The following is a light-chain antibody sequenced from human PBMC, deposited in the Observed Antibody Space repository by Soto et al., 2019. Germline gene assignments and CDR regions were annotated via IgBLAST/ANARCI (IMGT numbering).Light chain of an antibody. CDR3: MQRLQTPWT. CDR1: QSLLHTSGYTY. CDR2: LGS. Sequence: DIVMTQSPLSLPVTPGEPASISCRSSQSLLHTSGYTYLDWYLQKPGQSPQLLIYLGSNRASGVPDRFSGSESGTDFTLKITRVEAEDVGVYYCMQRLQTPWTFGQGTKVEIK. V-gene: IGKV2-28*01. J-gene: IGKJ1*01.